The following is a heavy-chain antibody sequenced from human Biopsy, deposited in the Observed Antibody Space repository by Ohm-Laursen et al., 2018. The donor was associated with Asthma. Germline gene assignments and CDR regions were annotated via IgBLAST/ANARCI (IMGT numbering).Heavy chain of an antibody. J-gene: IGHJ4*02. CDR3: ASDFPKDYVRYNFQF. CDR1: GYSLTDLS. CDR2: HDHEEGGT. V-gene: IGHV1-24*01. Sequence: ASVKVSCKLSGYSLTDLSMHWVRQAPGQGLEWMGGHDHEEGGTVNARRFQGRVTMTEDTPTDTAYMELSSLSSDDTAVYYCASDFPKDYVRYNFQFWGQGTLVTVSS. D-gene: IGHD4-17*01.